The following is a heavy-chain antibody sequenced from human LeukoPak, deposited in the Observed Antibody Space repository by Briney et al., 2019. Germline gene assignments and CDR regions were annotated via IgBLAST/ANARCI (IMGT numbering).Heavy chain of an antibody. CDR1: GYAFSMYSTYT. J-gene: IGHJ4*02. CDR3: ARDSDTTDWAWVY. V-gene: IGHV1-3*01. D-gene: IGHD3-9*01. Sequence: ASVKVSCKASGYAFSMYSTYTIHWVRPAPGQRPEWMGWINAGFGETPYRQKFQGRVTLSADTSANTVYMELNSLTSEDTAVYYCARDSDTTDWAWVYWGQGTLVTVSS. CDR2: INAGFGET.